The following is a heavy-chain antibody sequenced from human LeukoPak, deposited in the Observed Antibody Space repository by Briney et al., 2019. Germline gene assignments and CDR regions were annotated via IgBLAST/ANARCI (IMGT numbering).Heavy chain of an antibody. V-gene: IGHV1-69*13. CDR2: IIPIFGTA. D-gene: IGHD1-26*01. Sequence: ASVKVSCKASGGTFSSYAISWVRQAPGQGLEWMGGIIPIFGTANYAQKFQGRVTITADESTSTAYMELSSLRSEDTAVYYCARHRQWELHPYWYFDLWGRGTLVTVSS. CDR1: GGTFSSYA. CDR3: ARHRQWELHPYWYFDL. J-gene: IGHJ2*01.